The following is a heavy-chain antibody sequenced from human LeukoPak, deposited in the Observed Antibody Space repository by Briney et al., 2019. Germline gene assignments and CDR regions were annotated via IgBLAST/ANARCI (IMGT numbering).Heavy chain of an antibody. V-gene: IGHV1-2*06. J-gene: IGHJ5*02. CDR2: INPNSGGT. Sequence: ASVKVSCKASGYTFTGYYMHWVRQAPGQGLEWMGRINPNSGGTNYAQKFQGRVTMTRDTSISTAYMELSRLRSDDTAVNYCARELGYCSSTSCRPFDPWGQGTLVTVSS. CDR3: ARELGYCSSTSCRPFDP. CDR1: GYTFTGYY. D-gene: IGHD2-2*01.